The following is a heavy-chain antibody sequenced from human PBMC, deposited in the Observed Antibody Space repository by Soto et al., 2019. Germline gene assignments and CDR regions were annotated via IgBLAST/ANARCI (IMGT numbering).Heavy chain of an antibody. CDR2: IRSKAKSYAT. CDR3: TRWAYGSGSPFDY. V-gene: IGHV3-73*01. CDR1: GFTFSGSA. D-gene: IGHD3-10*01. J-gene: IGHJ4*02. Sequence: PGGSLRLSCAASGFTFSGSAIHWVRQASGKGLEWVGRIRSKAKSYATTYAASVRGRFTISRDDSKNTAFLQMNSLKTEDTAVYYCTRWAYGSGSPFDYWGQGTLVTVSS.